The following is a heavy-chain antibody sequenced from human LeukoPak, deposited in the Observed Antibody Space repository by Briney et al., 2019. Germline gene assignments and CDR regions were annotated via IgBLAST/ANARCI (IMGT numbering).Heavy chain of an antibody. CDR2: IKQDGSEK. V-gene: IGHV3-7*01. J-gene: IGHJ6*03. D-gene: IGHD2-2*01. CDR1: GFTFSSYW. CDR3: ARGEGSSASYYYYYMDV. Sequence: PGGSLRLSCAASGFTFSSYWMSWVRQAPGKGLEWVANIKQDGSEKYYVDSVKGRFTISRDNAKNSLYLQMNSLRAEDTAVYYCARGEGSSASYYYYYMDVWGNGTTVTVSS.